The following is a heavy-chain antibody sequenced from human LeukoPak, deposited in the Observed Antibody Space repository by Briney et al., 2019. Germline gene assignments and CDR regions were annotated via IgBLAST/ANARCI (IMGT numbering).Heavy chain of an antibody. CDR3: GRGGYYYDSSGYYGGQYDY. D-gene: IGHD3-22*01. Sequence: SETLSLTCTVSGGSISSYYWSWIRQPPGKGLEWIGYIYYSGSTNYNPSLKSRVTISVDTSKNQFSLKLSSVTAADTAVYYCGRGGYYYDSSGYYGGQYDYWGQGTLVTVSS. CDR2: IYYSGST. V-gene: IGHV4-59*01. J-gene: IGHJ4*02. CDR1: GGSISSYY.